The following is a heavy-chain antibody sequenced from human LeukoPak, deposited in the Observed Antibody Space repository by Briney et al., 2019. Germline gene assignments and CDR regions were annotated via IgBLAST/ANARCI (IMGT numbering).Heavy chain of an antibody. J-gene: IGHJ6*03. Sequence: GGSLRLSCAASGFTFSSYSMNWVRQAPGKGLEWVSSISSSSSYIYYADSVKGRFTISRDNAKNSLDLQMNSLRAEDTAVYYCARVSVAARGGLYYMDVWGKGTTVTVSS. CDR1: GFTFSSYS. D-gene: IGHD6-6*01. CDR3: ARVSVAARGGLYYMDV. CDR2: ISSSSSYI. V-gene: IGHV3-21*01.